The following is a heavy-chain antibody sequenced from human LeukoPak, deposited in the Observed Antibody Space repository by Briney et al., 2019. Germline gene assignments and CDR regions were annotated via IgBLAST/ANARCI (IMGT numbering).Heavy chain of an antibody. J-gene: IGHJ6*03. CDR3: ARDGLPLWGTVYYYYYMDV. Sequence: GGSLRLSCAASGFTFSSYSMNWVRQAPGKGLEWVSYISSSSSTIYYADSVKGRFTISRDNAKNSLYLQMNSLRAEDTAVYYCARDGLPLWGTVYYYYYMDVWGKGTTVTVSS. D-gene: IGHD5-18*01. CDR2: ISSSSSTI. V-gene: IGHV3-48*01. CDR1: GFTFSSYS.